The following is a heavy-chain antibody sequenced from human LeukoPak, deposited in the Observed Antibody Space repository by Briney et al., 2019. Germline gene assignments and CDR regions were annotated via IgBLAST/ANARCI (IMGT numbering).Heavy chain of an antibody. CDR3: ARVGGLYCSGGSCYSSGTEDAFDI. D-gene: IGHD2-15*01. Sequence: PGGSLRLSCAASGFTFSSYWMHWVRQAPGKGLVWVSRINSDGSSTSYADSVKGRFTISRDNAKNTLYLQMNSLRAEDTAVYYCARVGGLYCSGGSCYSSGTEDAFDIWGQGTMVTVSS. CDR2: INSDGSST. J-gene: IGHJ3*02. V-gene: IGHV3-74*01. CDR1: GFTFSSYW.